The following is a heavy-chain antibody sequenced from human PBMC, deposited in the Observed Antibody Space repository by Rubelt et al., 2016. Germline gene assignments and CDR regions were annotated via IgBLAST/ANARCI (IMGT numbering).Heavy chain of an antibody. CDR2: ISGSSSFI. CDR3: ARYDILTGYYFGRYYYGMDV. D-gene: IGHD3-9*01. J-gene: IGHJ6*02. Sequence: EWVSSISGSSSFIYYADSVKGRFTISRDNSKNTLYLQMNSLRAEDTAVYYCARYDILTGYYFGRYYYGMDVWGQGTTVTVSS. V-gene: IGHV3-21*01.